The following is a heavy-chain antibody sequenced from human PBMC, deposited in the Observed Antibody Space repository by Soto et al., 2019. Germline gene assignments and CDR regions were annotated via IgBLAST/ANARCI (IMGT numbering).Heavy chain of an antibody. Sequence: EVQLVESGGGFLEPGGSLRLSCVGSGLTLSHAWMTWVRQAPGKGLEWVGGIKTKGEGGTMDYAAPVKGRFSVSRDDSENTFYLHMSSLHSEDTAMYYCVADVPGVRTNWGFDYWGQGTLVTVSS. CDR1: GLTLSHAW. CDR3: VADVPGVRTNWGFDY. J-gene: IGHJ4*02. D-gene: IGHD7-27*01. CDR2: IKTKGEGGTM. V-gene: IGHV3-15*07.